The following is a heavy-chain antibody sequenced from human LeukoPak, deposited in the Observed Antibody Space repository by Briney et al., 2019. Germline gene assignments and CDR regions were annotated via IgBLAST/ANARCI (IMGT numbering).Heavy chain of an antibody. CDR2: IYYSGST. CDR1: GGSISSSSYY. V-gene: IGHV4-39*07. J-gene: IGHJ5*02. D-gene: IGHD3-22*01. Sequence: SETLSLTCTVSGGSISSSSYYWGWIRQPPGEGLEWIGSIYYSGSTYYNPSLKSRVTISVDTSKNQFSLKLSSVTAADTAVYYCARGHYYYDSSGYYYWFDPWSQGTLVTVSS. CDR3: ARGHYYYDSSGYYYWFDP.